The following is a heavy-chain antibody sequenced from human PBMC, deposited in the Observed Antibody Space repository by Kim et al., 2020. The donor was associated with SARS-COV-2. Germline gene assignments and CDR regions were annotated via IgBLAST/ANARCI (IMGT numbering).Heavy chain of an antibody. CDR1: GFTFSSYG. V-gene: IGHV3-30*18. CDR2: ISYDGSNK. Sequence: GGSLRLSCAASGFTFSSYGMHWVRQAPGKGLEWVAVISYDGSNKYYADSVKGRFTISRDNSKNTLYLQMNSLRAEDTAVYYCAKDFLPLIAAAGRALFDPWGQGTLVTVSS. CDR3: AKDFLPLIAAAGRALFDP. J-gene: IGHJ5*02. D-gene: IGHD6-13*01.